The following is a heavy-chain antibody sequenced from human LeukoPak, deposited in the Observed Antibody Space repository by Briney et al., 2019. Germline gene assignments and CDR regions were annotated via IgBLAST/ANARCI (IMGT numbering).Heavy chain of an antibody. Sequence: PSETLSLTCAVYGGSFSGYYWSWIRQPPGKGLEWIGEINHSGSTNHNPSLKSRVTISVDTSKNQFSLKLSSVTAADTAVYYCARTGDYDILNPNWFDPWGQGTLVTVSS. CDR1: GGSFSGYY. D-gene: IGHD3-9*01. CDR2: INHSGST. V-gene: IGHV4-34*01. CDR3: ARTGDYDILNPNWFDP. J-gene: IGHJ5*02.